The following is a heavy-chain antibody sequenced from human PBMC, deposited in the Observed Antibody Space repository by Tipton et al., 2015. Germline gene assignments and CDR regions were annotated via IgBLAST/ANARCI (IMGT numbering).Heavy chain of an antibody. V-gene: IGHV3-66*02. CDR1: GFTFSNYW. D-gene: IGHD5-12*01. Sequence: SLRLSCAASGFTFSNYWMNWVRQVPGKGLVWVSIIYSDGSTYYADSVKGRFTISRDNSKNTLYLQMNSLRTDDTAVYYCGRGGYSHNHLGYWGQGTLVTVSS. J-gene: IGHJ1*01. CDR2: IYSDGST. CDR3: GRGGYSHNHLGY.